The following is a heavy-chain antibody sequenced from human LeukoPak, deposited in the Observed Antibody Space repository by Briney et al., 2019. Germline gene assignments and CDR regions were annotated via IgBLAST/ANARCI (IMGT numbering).Heavy chain of an antibody. CDR3: ARGDYYYYYYMDV. CDR1: GYTFTVYY. CDR2: VNPNSGGT. V-gene: IGHV1-2*02. Sequence: GASVTVSCKASGYTFTVYYMHWVRQAPGQGLEWMGWVNPNSGGTNYAQKFQGRVTMTRDTSISTAYMELSRLRSDDTAVYYCARGDYYYYYYMDVWGKGTTVTVSS. J-gene: IGHJ6*03.